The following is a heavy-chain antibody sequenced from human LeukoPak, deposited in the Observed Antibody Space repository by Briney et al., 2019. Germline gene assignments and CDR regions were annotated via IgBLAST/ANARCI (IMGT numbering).Heavy chain of an antibody. CDR3: AKDSLAVAGESYFDY. CDR1: GFTFSNYA. Sequence: GGSLRLSCAASGFTFSNYAMNWVRQAPGKGLEWVSTISGSGGSTYYADSVKGRFTISRDNSKKSLYLQMNSVRAEDTALYYCAKDSLAVAGESYFDYWGQGTLVTVSS. V-gene: IGHV3-23*01. D-gene: IGHD6-19*01. CDR2: ISGSGGST. J-gene: IGHJ4*02.